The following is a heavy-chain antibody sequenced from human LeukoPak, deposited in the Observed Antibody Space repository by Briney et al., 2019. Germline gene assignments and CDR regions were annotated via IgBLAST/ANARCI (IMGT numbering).Heavy chain of an antibody. D-gene: IGHD3-16*02. CDR2: IYDSGST. CDR3: AREDRLSHHTIFDS. CDR1: GNSISNYC. V-gene: IGHV4-59*01. Sequence: PSETLSLTCTVSGNSISNYCWSWIRQPPGKGLEWIGYIYDSGSTNYNPSLKGRVTMSVDTSKHQFSLKLSSVTAADTAVYYCAREDRLSHHTIFDSWGQGTLVTVSS. J-gene: IGHJ4*02.